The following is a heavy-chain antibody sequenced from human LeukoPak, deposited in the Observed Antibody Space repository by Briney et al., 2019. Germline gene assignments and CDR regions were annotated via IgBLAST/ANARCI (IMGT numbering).Heavy chain of an antibody. V-gene: IGHV3-11*01. J-gene: IGHJ4*02. CDR1: GFTFSDNY. CDR3: ARGSIAAPGTLDY. D-gene: IGHD6-13*01. CDR2: TSSSGNTT. Sequence: GGSLRLSCAASGFTFSDNYMSWIRQAPGKGLEWVSYTSSSGNTTYNADSVKGRFSITRDNAKNSLYLQMNSLRAEDTAVYFCARGSIAAPGTLDYWGQGTLVTVSS.